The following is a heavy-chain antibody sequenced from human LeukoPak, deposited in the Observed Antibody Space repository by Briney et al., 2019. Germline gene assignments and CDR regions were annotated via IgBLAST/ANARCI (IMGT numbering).Heavy chain of an antibody. Sequence: GGSLRLSCAASGFTLSNYWMHWVRQAPGKGLAWLSRINSDESITTYADSVKGRFTISRDNAKNTLYLQMNSLRAEDTAVYYCARYGGSASVIYWGQGTLVTVSS. CDR1: GFTLSNYW. D-gene: IGHD2-21*01. V-gene: IGHV3-74*01. CDR3: ARYGGSASVIY. J-gene: IGHJ4*02. CDR2: INSDESIT.